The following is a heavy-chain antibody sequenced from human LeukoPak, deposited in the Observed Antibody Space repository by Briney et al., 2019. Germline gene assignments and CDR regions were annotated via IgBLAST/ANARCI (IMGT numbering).Heavy chain of an antibody. CDR1: GFTFSGYS. CDR2: IGSGSSHI. D-gene: IGHD3-16*01. J-gene: IGHJ4*02. V-gene: IGHV3-21*01. CDR3: VSISVEETPYILNY. Sequence: GGSLRLSCASSGFTFSGYSMIWVRQAPGKGLEWVSSIGSGSSHIYYADSVKGRFTISRDNAKNSLYLQMNSLRAEDTAVYYWVSISVEETPYILNYWGQGTLVTVSS.